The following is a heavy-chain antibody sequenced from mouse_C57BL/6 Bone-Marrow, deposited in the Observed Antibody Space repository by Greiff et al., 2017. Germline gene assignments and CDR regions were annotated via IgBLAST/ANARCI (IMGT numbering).Heavy chain of an antibody. CDR1: GYTFTSYW. CDR3: AREITTVAWYFDV. V-gene: IGHV1-55*01. J-gene: IGHJ1*03. Sequence: QVQLQQPGAELVKPGASVKMSCKASGYTFTSYWITWVKQRPGQGLEWIGDIYPGSGSTNYNEKFKSKATLTVDTSCSTAYMQLSSLTSEDSAVYYCAREITTVAWYFDVWGTGTTVTVAS. D-gene: IGHD1-1*01. CDR2: IYPGSGST.